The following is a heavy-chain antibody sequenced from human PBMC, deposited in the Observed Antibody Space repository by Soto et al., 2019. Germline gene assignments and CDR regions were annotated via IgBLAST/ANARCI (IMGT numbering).Heavy chain of an antibody. CDR2: INQDGSEK. CDR1: GFTFSTYW. V-gene: IGHV3-7*01. Sequence: VGSLRLSCAASGFTFSTYWMDWVRPTPGKGLEWVANINQDGSEKNYVDSVKGRFTIYRDNAKNSLYLQMSSLTAEDSALYYCSRSLNSWGQGTLVTVSS. CDR3: SRSLNS. J-gene: IGHJ4*02.